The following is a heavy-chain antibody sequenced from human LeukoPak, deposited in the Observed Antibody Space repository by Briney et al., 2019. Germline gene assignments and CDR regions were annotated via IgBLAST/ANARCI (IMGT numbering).Heavy chain of an antibody. CDR3: AKDGGSSTYYYYYYMDV. Sequence: GGSLRLSCAASGFTFGSYGMHWVRQAPGKGLEWVAFIRYDGSNKYYADSVKGRFTISRDNSKNTRYLQMNSLRAENTAVYYCAKDGGSSTYYYYYYMDVWGKGTTVTVSS. CDR1: GFTFGSYG. J-gene: IGHJ6*03. D-gene: IGHD3-16*01. CDR2: IRYDGSNK. V-gene: IGHV3-30*02.